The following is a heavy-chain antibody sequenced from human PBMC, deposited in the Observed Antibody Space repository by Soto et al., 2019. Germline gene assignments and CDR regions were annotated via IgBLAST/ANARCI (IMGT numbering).Heavy chain of an antibody. J-gene: IGHJ5*02. CDR3: ARENEDCTNGVCYTWFDP. V-gene: IGHV3-33*01. CDR1: GFTFSSYG. Sequence: GGSLRLSCAASGFTFSSYGMHWVRQAPGKGLEWVAVIWYDGSNKYYADSVKGRFTISRDNSKNTLYLQMNSLRAEDTAVYYCARENEDCTNGVCYTWFDPWGQGTLVTVSS. D-gene: IGHD2-8*01. CDR2: IWYDGSNK.